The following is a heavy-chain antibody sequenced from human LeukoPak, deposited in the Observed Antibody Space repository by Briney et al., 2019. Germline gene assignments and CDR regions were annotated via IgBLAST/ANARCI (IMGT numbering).Heavy chain of an antibody. J-gene: IGHJ3*02. D-gene: IGHD6-13*01. V-gene: IGHV4-59*01. CDR1: GGPISSYS. Sequence: PSETLSLTCTVSGGPISSYSWSWIRQPPGKGLEWIGYIYYSGSTSSNPSLRSRLTISGDTSKNQFSLRLSSVTAADTAMYYCARDSGGAAGGSGMGYGFDIWGQGTMVTVSS. CDR3: ARDSGGAAGGSGMGYGFDI. CDR2: IYYSGST.